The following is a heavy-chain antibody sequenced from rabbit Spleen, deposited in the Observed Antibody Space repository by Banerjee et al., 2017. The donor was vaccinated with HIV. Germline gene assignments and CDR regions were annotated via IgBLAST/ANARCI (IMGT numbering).Heavy chain of an antibody. Sequence: QEQLVESGGGLVKPGASLTLTCIASGFSFSSGYDMSWVRQAPGKGLEWIGFIYTGNGKNYYASWAKGRFTISKTSSTTVTLQMTSLTAADTATYFCARSDLYASTSGYYIPYFNLWGQGTLVTVS. J-gene: IGHJ4*01. D-gene: IGHD1-1*01. CDR1: GFSFSSGYD. CDR2: IYTGNGKN. CDR3: ARSDLYASTSGYYIPYFNL. V-gene: IGHV1S45*01.